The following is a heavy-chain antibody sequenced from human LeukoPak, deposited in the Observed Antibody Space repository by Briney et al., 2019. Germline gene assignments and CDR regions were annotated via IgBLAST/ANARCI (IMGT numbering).Heavy chain of an antibody. CDR3: AREIGYRSSTSCYAKYYYYYYMDV. Sequence: SETLSLTCAVYGGSFSGYYWSWIRQPPGKGLEWIGEINHSGSTNYNPSLKSRVTISVDTSKNQFSLKLSSVTAADTAVYYCAREIGYRSSTSCYAKYYYYYYMDVWGKGTTVTVSS. V-gene: IGHV4-34*01. CDR1: GGSFSGYY. J-gene: IGHJ6*03. D-gene: IGHD2-2*01. CDR2: INHSGST.